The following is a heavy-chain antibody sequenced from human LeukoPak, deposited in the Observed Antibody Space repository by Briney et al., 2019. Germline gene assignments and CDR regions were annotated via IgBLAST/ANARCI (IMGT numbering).Heavy chain of an antibody. CDR2: ITGDGSNT. V-gene: IGHV3-43*02. CDR1: GFKFDDYA. Sequence: PGGSLTLSCAASGFKFDDYAMHWVGQAPGKGLEWVSLITGDGSNTYYADSVKGRFTISRDNSKNSLYLQMNSLRTEDTALYYCAKDMATVPARPHYWGQGTLVTVSS. D-gene: IGHD6-6*01. J-gene: IGHJ4*02. CDR3: AKDMATVPARPHY.